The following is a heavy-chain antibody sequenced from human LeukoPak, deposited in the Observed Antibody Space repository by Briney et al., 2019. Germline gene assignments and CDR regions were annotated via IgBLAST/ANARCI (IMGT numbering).Heavy chain of an antibody. Sequence: GGSLRLSCADSGVTFSSYTMNWVRQAPGKGLEWVSGISSLGVSTYYADSVKGRFTISRDNSKNTLYLHMDRLGTADTAVYYCAKMPSTEIYYFYYMDVCGKGTTVTVSS. CDR1: GVTFSSYT. D-gene: IGHD2-2*01. CDR2: ISSLGVST. CDR3: AKMPSTEIYYFYYMDV. J-gene: IGHJ6*03. V-gene: IGHV3-23*01.